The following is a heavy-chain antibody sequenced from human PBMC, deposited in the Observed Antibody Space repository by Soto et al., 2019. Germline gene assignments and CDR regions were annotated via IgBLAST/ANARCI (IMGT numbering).Heavy chain of an antibody. CDR1: GGSISASVYY. Sequence: SETLSLTCTVPGGSISASVYYWGWMRQSPGKGLEWIGSVYYGGASYQNPSLKSRVTIFVDTSKKWFSLRLDSVSAADTAVYYCARGCLTGRLYHFYMDVCGKGPTVTVSS. V-gene: IGHV4-39*01. CDR2: VYYGGAS. J-gene: IGHJ6*03. CDR3: ARGCLTGRLYHFYMDV. D-gene: IGHD2-15*01.